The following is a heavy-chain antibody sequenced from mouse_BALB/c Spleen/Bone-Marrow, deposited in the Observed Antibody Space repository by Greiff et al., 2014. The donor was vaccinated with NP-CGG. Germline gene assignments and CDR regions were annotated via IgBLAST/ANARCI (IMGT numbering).Heavy chain of an antibody. CDR1: GFTFSSYG. CDR3: ARDRGWLLRFAY. CDR2: INSNGGST. D-gene: IGHD2-3*01. V-gene: IGHV5-6-3*01. Sequence: VESGGGLVQPGGSLKLSCAASGFTFSSYGMSWVRQTPDKRLELVATINSNGGSTYYPDSVKGRFTISRDNAKNTLYLQMSSLKSEDTAMYYCARDRGWLLRFAYWGQGTLVTVSA. J-gene: IGHJ3*01.